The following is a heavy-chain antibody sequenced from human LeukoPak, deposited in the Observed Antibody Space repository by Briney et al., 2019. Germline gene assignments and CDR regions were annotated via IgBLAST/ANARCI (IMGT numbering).Heavy chain of an antibody. CDR1: GGTFSSYA. D-gene: IGHD2-21*02. Sequence: ASVKVSCKASGGTFSSYAISWVRQAPGQGLEWMGGIIPIFGTANYAQKFQDRLTMTTDTPTRTAYMVLRSLRSDDTAVYYCVRDRDATPDDVRDYWGQGTLVTVSS. CDR3: VRDRDATPDDVRDY. J-gene: IGHJ4*02. V-gene: IGHV1-69*05. CDR2: IIPIFGTA.